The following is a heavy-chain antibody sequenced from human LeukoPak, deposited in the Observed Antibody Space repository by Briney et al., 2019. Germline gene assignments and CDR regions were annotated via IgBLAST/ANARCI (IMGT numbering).Heavy chain of an antibody. J-gene: IGHJ5*02. CDR1: GYTFAGYY. CDR3: ARAISGYDFNWFDP. Sequence: ASVKVSCKASGYTFAGYYMHWVRQAPGQALEWMGWINPNSGGRNYAQKFQGRVTMTRDTSISTAYMELSRLRSDDTAVYYCARAISGYDFNWFDPWGQGTLVTVSS. D-gene: IGHD5-12*01. CDR2: INPNSGGR. V-gene: IGHV1-2*02.